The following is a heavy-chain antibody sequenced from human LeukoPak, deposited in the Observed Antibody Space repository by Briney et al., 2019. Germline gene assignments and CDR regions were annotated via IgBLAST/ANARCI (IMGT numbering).Heavy chain of an antibody. J-gene: IGHJ5*02. CDR2: IYPGDSDT. CDR3: ARRSDQQLGLGDWFDP. V-gene: IGHV5-51*01. Sequence: GESLKISCKGSGYSFTSYWIGWVRQMPGKGLEWMGIIYPGDSDTRYSPSFQGQVTISADKSISTAYLQWSSLKASDTAMYYCARRSDQQLGLGDWFDPWGQGTLVTVSS. CDR1: GYSFTSYW. D-gene: IGHD6-13*01.